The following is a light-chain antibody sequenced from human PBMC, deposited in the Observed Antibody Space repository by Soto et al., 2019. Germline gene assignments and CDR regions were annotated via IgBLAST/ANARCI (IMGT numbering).Light chain of an antibody. CDR3: QQYLTIPRT. CDR1: ETVLFSLNNKNY. J-gene: IGKJ1*01. V-gene: IGKV4-1*01. Sequence: IVMTQSPDSLAVSLGERATLNCKSNETVLFSLNNKNYLTWYQQRPGQPPKLLIHWASTRESGVPDRFSGSGSGTDFTLTISSLQAEDVAVYYCQQYLTIPRTFGQGTKVELK. CDR2: WAS.